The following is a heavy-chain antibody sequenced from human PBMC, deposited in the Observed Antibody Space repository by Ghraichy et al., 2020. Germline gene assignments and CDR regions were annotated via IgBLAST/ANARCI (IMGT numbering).Heavy chain of an antibody. D-gene: IGHD6-6*01. Sequence: WGSLRLSCAASGFTFSSYAMSWVRQAPGKGLEWVSAISGSGGSTYYADSVKGRFTISRDNSKNTLYLQMNSLRAEDTAVYYCAKIPLLLSYSSSSRAALLKSQYFSDYWGQGTLVTVSS. CDR2: ISGSGGST. V-gene: IGHV3-23*01. CDR1: GFTFSSYA. J-gene: IGHJ4*02. CDR3: AKIPLLLSYSSSSRAALLKSQYFSDY.